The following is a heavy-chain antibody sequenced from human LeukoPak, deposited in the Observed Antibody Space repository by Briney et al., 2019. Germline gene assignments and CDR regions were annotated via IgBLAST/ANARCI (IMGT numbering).Heavy chain of an antibody. CDR3: ARDGVGSSSWYSLGFDY. CDR2: IIPIFGTA. CDR1: GGTFSSYA. Sequence: ASVKVSCKASGGTFSSYAISWVRQAPGQGLAWMGGIIPIFGTANYAQKFQGRVTITADESTSTAYMELSSLRSEDTAVYYCARDGVGSSSWYSLGFDYWGQGTLVTVSS. D-gene: IGHD6-13*01. V-gene: IGHV1-69*13. J-gene: IGHJ4*02.